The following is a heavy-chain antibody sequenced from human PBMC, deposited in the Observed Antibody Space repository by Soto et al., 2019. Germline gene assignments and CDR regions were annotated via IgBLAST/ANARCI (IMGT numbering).Heavy chain of an antibody. J-gene: IGHJ4*02. Sequence: EVQLVESGGGLVKPGGSLRLSCAASGFTFSSYSMNWVRQAPGKGLEWVSSISSSSSYIFYADSVKGRFTISRDNAKNSLYLQMNSLRAEDTAVYYCARERSGEGFDYWGQATLVTVSS. V-gene: IGHV3-21*01. CDR2: ISSSSSYI. CDR3: ARERSGEGFDY. CDR1: GFTFSSYS. D-gene: IGHD3-10*01.